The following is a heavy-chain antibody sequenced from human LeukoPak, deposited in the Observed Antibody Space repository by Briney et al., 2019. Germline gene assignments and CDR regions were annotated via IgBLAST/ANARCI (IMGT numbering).Heavy chain of an antibody. D-gene: IGHD3-22*01. CDR3: ARDFPYYYDSSGGLGY. Sequence: PGGSLRLSCAASGFTFSGSAMRWVRQAPGKGLEWVANIKQDGSEKYYVDSVKGRFTISRDNAKNSLYLQMNSLRAEDTAVYYCARDFPYYYDSSGGLGYWGQGTLVTVSS. CDR1: GFTFSGSA. V-gene: IGHV3-7*04. CDR2: IKQDGSEK. J-gene: IGHJ4*02.